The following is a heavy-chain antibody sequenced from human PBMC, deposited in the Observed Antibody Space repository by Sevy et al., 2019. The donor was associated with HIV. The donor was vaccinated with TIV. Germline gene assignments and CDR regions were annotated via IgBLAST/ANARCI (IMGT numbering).Heavy chain of an antibody. Sequence: GESLKISCAASGFTFTYAWMSWVRQAPGKGLEWVGRIKSRPDGGTTDYAATVKGRFTIYRDDSKNTLYLQMNSLKTEDSAVYYCATDPIIVLLVTDGMDVWGQGTTVTVSS. V-gene: IGHV3-15*01. J-gene: IGHJ6*02. D-gene: IGHD2-8*01. CDR3: ATDPIIVLLVTDGMDV. CDR2: IKSRPDGGTT. CDR1: GFTFTYAW.